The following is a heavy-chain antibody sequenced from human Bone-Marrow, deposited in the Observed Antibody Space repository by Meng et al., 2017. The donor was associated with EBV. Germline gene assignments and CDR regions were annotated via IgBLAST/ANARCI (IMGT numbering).Heavy chain of an antibody. CDR2: VIPIFGKA. CDR3: ARDRHITMVQGKRGFDY. V-gene: IGHV1-69*06. Sequence: LVQVWAGVRKPGSSVKVCCKASGSTVSSDAISWVRQAPGQGLEWMGGVIPIFGKANYAQKFQGRVTITADKSTSTDYMELSSLRSEDTAVYYCARDRHITMVQGKRGFDYWGQGTLVTVSS. CDR1: GSTVSSDA. D-gene: IGHD3-10*01. J-gene: IGHJ4*02.